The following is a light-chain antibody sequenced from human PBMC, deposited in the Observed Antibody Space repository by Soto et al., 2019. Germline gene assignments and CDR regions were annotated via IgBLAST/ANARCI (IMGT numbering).Light chain of an antibody. CDR2: KAS. V-gene: IGKV1-5*03. J-gene: IGKJ1*01. Sequence: DIQMTQSPSTLSASVGDRVTITCRASQHIGIWLARYQQKPGRAPRLLIYKASTLQTGVPSRFSGSGSGTEFTLTISSLQPDDFATYYCQQYESYRTFGQGTNVEIK. CDR3: QQYESYRT. CDR1: QHIGIW.